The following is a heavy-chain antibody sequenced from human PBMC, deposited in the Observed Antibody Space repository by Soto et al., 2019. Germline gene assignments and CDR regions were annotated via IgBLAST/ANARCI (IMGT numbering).Heavy chain of an antibody. D-gene: IGHD2-15*01. Sequence: LRLSCAASGFTFNDFSFSWIRQAPGEGLEWVSYISNSGSTIYYTDSVKGRFTISRDSAKNSLYLQMNSLRAEDTAVYYCARVTWWSLVYYFDYWGQGTLVTVSS. J-gene: IGHJ4*02. CDR2: ISNSGSTI. CDR1: GFTFNDFS. V-gene: IGHV3-11*01. CDR3: ARVTWWSLVYYFDY.